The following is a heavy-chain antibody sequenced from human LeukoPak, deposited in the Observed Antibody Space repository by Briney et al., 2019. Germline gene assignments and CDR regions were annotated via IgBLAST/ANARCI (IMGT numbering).Heavy chain of an antibody. CDR3: AHRKVEHYDSSGPGWFDP. V-gene: IGHV2-5*02. CDR2: IYWDDDK. J-gene: IGHJ5*02. CDR1: GLSFRNREVG. D-gene: IGHD3-22*01. Sequence: SGPTLVNPTQTLTLTCTFSGLSFRNREVGVGWIRQPPGKALEWLALIYWDDDKRYSPSQKSRLNITKDTSKNQVVLTLTSMDPVDTATYYCAHRKVEHYDSSGPGWFDPWGQGILVTVSS.